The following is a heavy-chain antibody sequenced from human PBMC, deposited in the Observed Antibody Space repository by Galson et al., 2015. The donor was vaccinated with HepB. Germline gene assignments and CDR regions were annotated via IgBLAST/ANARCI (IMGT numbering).Heavy chain of an antibody. CDR2: IYHSGST. V-gene: IGHV4-4*02. J-gene: IGHJ6*02. CDR3: ARVELERHGYYYYGLDV. Sequence: ETLSLTCAVSGGSISSSNWWSWVRQPPGKGLEWIGEIYHSGSTNYNPSLKSRVTISVDKSKNQFSPKLSSVTAADTAAYYCARVELERHGYYYYGLDVWGQGTTVTVSS. CDR1: GGSISSSNW. D-gene: IGHD1-1*01.